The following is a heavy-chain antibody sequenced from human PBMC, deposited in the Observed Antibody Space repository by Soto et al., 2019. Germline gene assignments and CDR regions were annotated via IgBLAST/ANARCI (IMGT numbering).Heavy chain of an antibody. CDR2: VWYEGSNK. CDR3: AREVIINMVRGVRRYFDY. Sequence: QVQLVESGGGVVQPGRSLRLSCAASGFTFSSYGMHWVRQAPGKGLEWVAVVWYEGSNKYYADSVKGRFTISRDNSKNTLYLQMNSLRAEDTAVYYCAREVIINMVRGVRRYFDYWGQGTLVTVSS. V-gene: IGHV3-33*01. J-gene: IGHJ4*02. D-gene: IGHD3-10*01. CDR1: GFTFSSYG.